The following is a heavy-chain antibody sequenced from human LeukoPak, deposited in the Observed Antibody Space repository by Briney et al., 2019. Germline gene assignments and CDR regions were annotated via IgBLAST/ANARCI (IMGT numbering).Heavy chain of an antibody. CDR2: ISGSGGST. Sequence: GGSLRLSCAASGFTFSSYAMSWVRQAPGKGLEWVSAISGSGGSTYYADSVKGRFTISRDNSKNTLYLQMNSLRAEDTAVYYCATVYNWYGEYFDYWGQGTLVTVSS. D-gene: IGHD1-20*01. V-gene: IGHV3-23*01. CDR1: GFTFSSYA. CDR3: ATVYNWYGEYFDY. J-gene: IGHJ4*02.